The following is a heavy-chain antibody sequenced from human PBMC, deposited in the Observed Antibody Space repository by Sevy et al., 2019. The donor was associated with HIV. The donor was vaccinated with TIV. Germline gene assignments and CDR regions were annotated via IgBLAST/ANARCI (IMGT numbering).Heavy chain of an antibody. CDR3: ARLRVIASATYYFDY. CDR1: GLIFSDYY. D-gene: IGHD2-21*01. Sequence: GGSLRLSCAASGLIFSDYYMGWVRQTPGKGLEWVADISGGNTYTNYADSVKGRFTISRDNAKKSLYLQMNTLRAEDTAVYYCARLRVIASATYYFDYWGQGALVTVSS. CDR2: ISGGNTYT. J-gene: IGHJ4*02. V-gene: IGHV3-11*06.